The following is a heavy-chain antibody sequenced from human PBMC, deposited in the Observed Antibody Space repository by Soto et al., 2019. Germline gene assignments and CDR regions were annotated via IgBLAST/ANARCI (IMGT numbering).Heavy chain of an antibody. CDR3: ARDRRWYYDFWSGTYYGMDV. V-gene: IGHV1-69*13. Sequence: SVKVSCKASGGTFSSYAISWVRQAPGQGLEWMGGIIPIFCTANYAQKFQGRVTITADESTSTAYMELSSLRSEDTAVYYCARDRRWYYDFWSGTYYGMDVWGQGTTVTVSS. J-gene: IGHJ6*02. CDR2: IIPIFCTA. CDR1: GGTFSSYA. D-gene: IGHD3-3*01.